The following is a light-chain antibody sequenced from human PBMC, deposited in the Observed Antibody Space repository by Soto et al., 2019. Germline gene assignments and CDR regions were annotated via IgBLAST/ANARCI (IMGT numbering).Light chain of an antibody. J-gene: IGKJ5*01. Sequence: DIQMTQSPSSLSASVGDRVTITCRASESISRHLNWYQQKPGKAPNLLIYAASSLQNGVPSRFSGSGYGTDFTLTISNLQTEDFANYYCQQSYSTLSITFGQGTRLESK. CDR3: QQSYSTLSIT. CDR2: AAS. V-gene: IGKV1-39*01. CDR1: ESISRH.